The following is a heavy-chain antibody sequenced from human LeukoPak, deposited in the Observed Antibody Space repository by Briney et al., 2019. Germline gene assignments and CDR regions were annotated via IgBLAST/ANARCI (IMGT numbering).Heavy chain of an antibody. J-gene: IGHJ3*02. CDR3: ARSLLAHDAFDI. D-gene: IGHD3-3*01. V-gene: IGHV3-11*04. CDR2: ISSSGSTI. Sequence: PGGSLRLSCAASGFTFSDYYMGWIRQAPGKGLEWVSYISSSGSTIYYADSVKGRFTISRDNAKNSLYLQMNSLRAEDTAVYYCARSLLAHDAFDIWGQGTMVTVSS. CDR1: GFTFSDYY.